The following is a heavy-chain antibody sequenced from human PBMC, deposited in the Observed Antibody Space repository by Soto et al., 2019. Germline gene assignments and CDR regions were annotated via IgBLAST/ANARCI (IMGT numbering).Heavy chain of an antibody. J-gene: IGHJ4*02. CDR2: VSNKNGVT. V-gene: IGHV1-18*04. D-gene: IGHD6-19*01. Sequence: QVQLVQSGGEVKKPGASVKVSCKTSGYTFSNYDFSWVRQAPGQGLEWMGWVSNKNGVTNYAEKFRDRVTKTTDISTNTIYMELRSLRSDDTAVYFCARERLNTGWYGFDHWGQGTQVTVSS. CDR1: GYTFSNYD. CDR3: ARERLNTGWYGFDH.